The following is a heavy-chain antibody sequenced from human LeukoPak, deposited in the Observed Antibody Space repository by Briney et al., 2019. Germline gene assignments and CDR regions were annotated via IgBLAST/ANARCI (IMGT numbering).Heavy chain of an antibody. V-gene: IGHV4-34*01. CDR3: ARGRSSGYYSYYYGMDV. Sequence: PSETLSLTCAVSGASMNTHYWSWIRQPPGKGLEWIGEINHSGSTNYNPSLKSRVTISVDTSKNQFSLKLSSVTAADTAVYYCARGRSSGYYSYYYGMDVWGQGTTVTVSS. J-gene: IGHJ6*02. CDR2: INHSGST. D-gene: IGHD3-22*01. CDR1: GASMNTHY.